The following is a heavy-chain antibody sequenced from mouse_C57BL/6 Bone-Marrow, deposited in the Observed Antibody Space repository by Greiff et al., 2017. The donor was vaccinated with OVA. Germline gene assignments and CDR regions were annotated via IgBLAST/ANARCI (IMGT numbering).Heavy chain of an antibody. CDR1: GYSIPSDY. V-gene: IGHV3-8*01. CDR3: ARYSNYEGYFDY. D-gene: IGHD2-5*01. CDR2: ISYSGST. Sequence: DVKLVESGPGLAKPSQTLSLTCSVTGYSIPSDYWNWIRKFPGNKLEYMGYISYSGSTYYNPSLKSRISITRDTSKNQYYLQLNSVTTEDTATYSCARYSNYEGYFDYWGQGTTLTVSS. J-gene: IGHJ2*01.